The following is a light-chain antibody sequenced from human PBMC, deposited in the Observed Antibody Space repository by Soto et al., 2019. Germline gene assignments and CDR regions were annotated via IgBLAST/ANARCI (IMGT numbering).Light chain of an antibody. J-gene: IGLJ2*01. V-gene: IGLV1-44*01. CDR2: STN. CDR1: SSNIGSKV. CDR3: ATWDDTLDGVV. Sequence: QSVLTQPPSASGTPGQRVTISCSGSSSNIGSKVVNWYQQVSGTAPKLLIYSTNQRPSGVPDRFSGSKSGTSASLAISGLQSEYEAEYYCATWDDTLDGVVFGGGTKVTVL.